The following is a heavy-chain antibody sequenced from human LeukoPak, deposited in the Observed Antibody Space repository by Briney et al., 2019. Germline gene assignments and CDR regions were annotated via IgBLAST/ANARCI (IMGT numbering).Heavy chain of an antibody. CDR2: ISSSSSYI. CDR3: AREDYSDLYFDY. D-gene: IGHD4-17*01. J-gene: IGHJ4*02. V-gene: IGHV3-21*01. CDR1: GFTFSSYS. Sequence: GGSLRLSCAASGFTFSSYSMNWVRQAPGKGLEWVSSISSSSSYIYYADSMKGRFTISRDNAKNSLYLQMNSLRAEDTAIYYCAREDYSDLYFDYWGQGTLVSVSS.